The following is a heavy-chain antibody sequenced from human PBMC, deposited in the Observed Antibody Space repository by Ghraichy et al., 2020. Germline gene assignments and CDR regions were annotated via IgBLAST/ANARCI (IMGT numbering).Heavy chain of an antibody. Sequence: GGSLRLSCAASGFTFSSYGMHWVRQAPGKGLEWVAVISFDGRNKDYVDSVKGRFTISRDNSKNTLSLQMNSLRAEDTAVYYCAKEGRSGYYYFDYWGQGTRVTVSS. CDR1: GFTFSSYG. CDR3: AKEGRSGYYYFDY. J-gene: IGHJ4*02. CDR2: ISFDGRNK. D-gene: IGHD3-3*01. V-gene: IGHV3-30*18.